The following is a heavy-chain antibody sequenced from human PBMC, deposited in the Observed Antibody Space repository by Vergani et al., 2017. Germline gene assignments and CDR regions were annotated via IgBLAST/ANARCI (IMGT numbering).Heavy chain of an antibody. D-gene: IGHD3-22*01. CDR1: GFTFSSYA. CDR2: ISGSGGSK. Sequence: EVQLLESGGGLVQPGGSLRLSCAASGFTFSSYAMSWVRQAPGKGLEWVSDISGSGGSKYYADSVKCRFTISRDNSKNTLYLQMNSLRAEDTAVYYCAKDSVRVDDSSGYFDYWGQGTLVTVSS. CDR3: AKDSVRVDDSSGYFDY. V-gene: IGHV3-23*01. J-gene: IGHJ4*02.